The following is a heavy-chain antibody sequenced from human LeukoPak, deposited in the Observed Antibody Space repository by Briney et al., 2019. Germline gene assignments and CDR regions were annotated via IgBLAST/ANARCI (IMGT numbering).Heavy chain of an antibody. V-gene: IGHV3-30*02. CDR2: ILPDGSWQ. J-gene: IGHJ5*02. Sequence: GGSLRLSCIVSGFPFRDYNMHWVRQAPGKGLEWVAFILPDGSWQSYADSVKGRFAASRDNSKDTLYLQLNSLRPDDTAFYYCATDNWGPRSDPRGQGTLVTVSS. CDR3: ATDNWGPRSDP. D-gene: IGHD7-27*01. CDR1: GFPFRDYN.